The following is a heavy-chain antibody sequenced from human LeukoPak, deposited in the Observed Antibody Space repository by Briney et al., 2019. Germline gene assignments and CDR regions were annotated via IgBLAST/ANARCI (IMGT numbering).Heavy chain of an antibody. Sequence: ASVKVSCKASGYTFTSYYMHWVRQAPGQGLEWMGIINPSGGSTSYAQKFQGRVTMTRDTSTSTVYMELSSLRSEDTAVYYCARLTIFGVGHSNWFDPWGQGTLVTVSS. J-gene: IGHJ5*02. D-gene: IGHD3-3*01. CDR2: INPSGGST. CDR1: GYTFTSYY. CDR3: ARLTIFGVGHSNWFDP. V-gene: IGHV1-46*01.